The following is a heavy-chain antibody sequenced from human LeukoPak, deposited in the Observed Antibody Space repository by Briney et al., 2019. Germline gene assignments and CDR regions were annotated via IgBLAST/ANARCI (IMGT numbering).Heavy chain of an antibody. V-gene: IGHV3-21*01. CDR1: GFTFSSYA. CDR3: GYYYYGMDV. CDR2: ISSGSSYI. J-gene: IGHJ6*02. Sequence: GGSLRLSCAVSGFTFSSYAMNWVRQAPGKGLEWVSSISSGSSYIYYADSVKGRFTISRDNSKNTLYLQMNSLRAEDTAVYYCGYYYYGMDVWGQGTTVTVSS.